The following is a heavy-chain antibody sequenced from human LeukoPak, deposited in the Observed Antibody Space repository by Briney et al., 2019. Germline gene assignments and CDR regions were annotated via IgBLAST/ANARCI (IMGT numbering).Heavy chain of an antibody. CDR1: GGSISSSSYY. CDR3: ARSRYSGPRGAVGFDP. Sequence: SETLSLTCTVSGGSISSSSYYWGWIRQPPGKGLEWIGSIYYSGSTYYNPSLKSRVTISVDTSKNQFSLKLSSVTAADTAVYYCARSRYSGPRGAVGFDPWGQGTLVTVSS. CDR2: IYYSGST. D-gene: IGHD5-12*01. V-gene: IGHV4-39*01. J-gene: IGHJ5*02.